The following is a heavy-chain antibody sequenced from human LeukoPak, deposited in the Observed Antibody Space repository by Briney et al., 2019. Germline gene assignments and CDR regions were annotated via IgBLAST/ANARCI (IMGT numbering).Heavy chain of an antibody. CDR3: ARGNSSGWYGGFDC. V-gene: IGHV4-59*01. D-gene: IGHD6-19*01. CDR1: RGSITDNY. Sequence: SETLSLTCTVSRGSITDNYWSWIRQPPRKGPEWIGYVYYSGGGTNYNPSLKSRVTMSVDTSKNHFSLKLGSVTAADTAVYYCARGNSSGWYGGFDCWGQGILVTVSS. CDR2: VYYSGGGT. J-gene: IGHJ4*02.